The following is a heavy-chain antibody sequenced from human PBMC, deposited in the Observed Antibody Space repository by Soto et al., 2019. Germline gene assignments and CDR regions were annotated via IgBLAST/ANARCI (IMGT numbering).Heavy chain of an antibody. CDR2: ISSSSSTI. CDR3: ASGRGRYFYYGMDV. Sequence: GGSLRLSCAASGLTFTSYSMNWVRQAPGKGLEWVSFISSSSSTIYYANSVKGRFTISRDNAKNSLYLQMNSLRAEDTAVYYCASGRGRYFYYGMDVWGQGTTVTGSS. D-gene: IGHD1-26*01. J-gene: IGHJ6*02. V-gene: IGHV3-48*01. CDR1: GLTFTSYS.